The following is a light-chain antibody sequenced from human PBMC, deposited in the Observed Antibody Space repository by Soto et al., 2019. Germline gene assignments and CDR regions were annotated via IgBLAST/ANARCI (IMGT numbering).Light chain of an antibody. CDR3: QQYGDSPLT. CDR2: AAS. CDR1: QSVSSY. J-gene: IGKJ3*01. V-gene: IGKV3D-15*02. Sequence: EIVMTQSPATLSVSPGERATLSCRASQSVSSYLAWYQQKPGQAPRLLIYAASTRAAAVPDRFTGSGSGTDFALTISRLEPEDFGVYYCQQYGDSPLTSGPGTKVDIK.